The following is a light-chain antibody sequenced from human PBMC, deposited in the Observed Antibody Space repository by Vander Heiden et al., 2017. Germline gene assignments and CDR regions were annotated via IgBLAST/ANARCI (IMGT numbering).Light chain of an antibody. CDR3: RSYTSSSYV. J-gene: IGLJ1*01. CDR1: SSDVGGYNY. Sequence: QSALTQPASVSGSPGQSITISCTGTSSDVGGYNYVSWYQQHPGKALKLMIYEGSNRAAGVSNRFSGSKSGTTATLTIAGVQAEDEDDYDCRSYTSSSYVFGTGTKVTVL. CDR2: EGS. V-gene: IGLV2-14*01.